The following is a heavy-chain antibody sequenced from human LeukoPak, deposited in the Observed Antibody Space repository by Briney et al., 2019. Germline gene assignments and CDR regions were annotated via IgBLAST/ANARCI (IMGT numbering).Heavy chain of an antibody. J-gene: IGHJ5*02. Sequence: ASVKVSCKASGGTFSSYAISWVRQAPGQGLEWMGWINPNSGVTDYAQNFQGRVTMTRDTSISTAYMELSRLGSDDTAVYYCAREAGYSSSWYELKTFNWFDPWGQGTLVTVSS. CDR3: AREAGYSSSWYELKTFNWFDP. D-gene: IGHD6-13*01. CDR1: GGTFSSYA. CDR2: INPNSGVT. V-gene: IGHV1-2*02.